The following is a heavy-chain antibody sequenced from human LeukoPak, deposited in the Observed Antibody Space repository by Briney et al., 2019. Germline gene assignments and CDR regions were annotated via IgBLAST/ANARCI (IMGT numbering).Heavy chain of an antibody. CDR3: ARGSTMVRGIIPYFYEY. V-gene: IGHV4-59*08. Sequence: PSETLSLTCTVSGGSISGYYWSWIRQPPGKRLEWIGYIYYSGTTNYNPSLKSRVTVSIDTSKNQFSLKLSSVTAADTAIYYCARGSTMVRGIIPYFYEYWGQGTLVTVSS. CDR1: GGSISGYY. D-gene: IGHD3-10*01. J-gene: IGHJ4*02. CDR2: IYYSGTT.